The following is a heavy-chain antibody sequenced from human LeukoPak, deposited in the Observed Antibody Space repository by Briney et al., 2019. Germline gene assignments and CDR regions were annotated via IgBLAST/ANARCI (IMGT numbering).Heavy chain of an antibody. J-gene: IGHJ6*03. CDR1: GFTFSRYP. D-gene: IGHD6-6*01. CDR2: ISPDGGST. Sequence: PGGSLRLSCAASGFTFSRYPMHWVRQAPGKGLEYVSAISPDGGSTFYANSMKGRFTISRDNSKNTLYLQVGSLRGEDMAVYYCARAEQFVPGYFYYMDVWGKGTTVTASS. V-gene: IGHV3-64*01. CDR3: ARAEQFVPGYFYYMDV.